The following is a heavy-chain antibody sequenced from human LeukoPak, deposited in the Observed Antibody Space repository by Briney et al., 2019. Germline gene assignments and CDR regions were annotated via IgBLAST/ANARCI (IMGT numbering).Heavy chain of an antibody. CDR1: GYSFTSYW. Sequence: GESLKISCKGSGYSFTSYWIGWVRQMPGKGLEWMGIIYPGDSDIRYSPSFQGQVTISADKSISTAYLQWSSLKASDTAMYYCARRMSEGGGPLRSGENWFDPWGQGSLVTVSS. CDR3: ARRMSEGGGPLRSGENWFDP. D-gene: IGHD3-16*01. J-gene: IGHJ5*02. V-gene: IGHV5-51*01. CDR2: IYPGDSDI.